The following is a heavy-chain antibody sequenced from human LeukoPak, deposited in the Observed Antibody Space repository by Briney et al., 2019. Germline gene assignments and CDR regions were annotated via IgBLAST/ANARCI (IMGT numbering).Heavy chain of an antibody. J-gene: IGHJ4*02. V-gene: IGHV1-18*01. CDR1: GYTFTSYG. Sequence: ASVKVSCKASGYTFTSYGISWVRQAPGQGLEWMGWISAYNGNTNYAQKLQGRVTMTTDTSTSTAYMELRSLRSDDTAVYYCARERAGSRRYCSGGSCYSPSDYWGQGTLVTVSS. D-gene: IGHD2-15*01. CDR2: ISAYNGNT. CDR3: ARERAGSRRYCSGGSCYSPSDY.